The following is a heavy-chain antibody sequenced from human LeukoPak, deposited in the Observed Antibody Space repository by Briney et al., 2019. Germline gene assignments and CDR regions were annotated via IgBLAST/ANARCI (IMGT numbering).Heavy chain of an antibody. J-gene: IGHJ4*02. CDR3: ATYRQVLLPFES. CDR1: GFTFSTFA. Sequence: GGSLRLSCAASGFTFSTFAMIWVRQPPGKGLEWVSSIFPGGGEIHYADSVRGRFTISRDNSKSTLSLQMNSLRAEDTAIYYCATYRQVLLPFESWGQGTLVTVSS. V-gene: IGHV3-23*01. D-gene: IGHD2-8*02. CDR2: IFPGGGEI.